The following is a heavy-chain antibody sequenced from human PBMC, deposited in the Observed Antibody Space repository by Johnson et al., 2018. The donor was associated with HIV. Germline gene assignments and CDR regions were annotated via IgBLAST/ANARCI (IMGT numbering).Heavy chain of an antibody. D-gene: IGHD5-12*01. CDR2: IYSGGST. V-gene: IGHV3-53*01. CDR1: GFTVSSNY. CDR3: AKIVATSDDVFDI. J-gene: IGHJ3*02. Sequence: VQLVESGGGLIQPGGSLRLSCAASGFTVSSNYMSWVRLAPGKGLEWVSVIYSGGSTYYADSVKGRFTISRDNSKNTLYLQMNSLRAEDTAVYYCAKIVATSDDVFDIWGQGTMVTVSS.